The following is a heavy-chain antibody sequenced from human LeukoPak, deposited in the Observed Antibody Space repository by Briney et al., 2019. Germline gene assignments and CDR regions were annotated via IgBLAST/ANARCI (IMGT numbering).Heavy chain of an antibody. D-gene: IGHD6-13*01. V-gene: IGHV3-74*01. CDR2: INSDGSST. CDR1: RLTFSNYW. J-gene: IGHJ4*02. Sequence: GGSLRLSFEASRLTFSNYWMHWVRQAPGKGLMWVSFINSDGSSTSYADSVKGRFTISRDNAKNSLYLQMNSLRAEDTAVYYCARWAAAGTVDYWGQGTLVTVSS. CDR3: ARWAAAGTVDY.